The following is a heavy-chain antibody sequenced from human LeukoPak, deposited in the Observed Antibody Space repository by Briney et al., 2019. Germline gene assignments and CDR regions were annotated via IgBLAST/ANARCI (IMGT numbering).Heavy chain of an antibody. CDR2: IYYSGST. V-gene: IGHV4-31*03. CDR3: ARYYGDYRGADY. Sequence: PSETLSLTCTVSGGSISSGGYYWSWIRQHPGKGLEWIGYIYYSGSTYYNPSLKSRVTISVDTSKNQFSLKLSSVTAVDTAVYYCARYYGDYRGADYWGQGTLVTVSS. CDR1: GGSISSGGYY. J-gene: IGHJ4*02. D-gene: IGHD4-17*01.